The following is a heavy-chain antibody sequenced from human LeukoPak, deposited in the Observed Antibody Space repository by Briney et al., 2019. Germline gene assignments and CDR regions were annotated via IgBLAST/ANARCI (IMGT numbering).Heavy chain of an antibody. V-gene: IGHV3-66*01. D-gene: IGHD6-25*01. J-gene: IGHJ4*02. CDR3: ALDTSGSASPF. CDR1: GFTVSSNY. CDR2: IYSGGST. Sequence: GGSLRLSCAASGFTVSSNYMSWVRQAPGKGLEWVSVIYSGGSTYYADSVKGRFTISRDNSKNTLYLQMNSLRAEDTAVYYCALDTSGSASPFWGQGTLVTVSS.